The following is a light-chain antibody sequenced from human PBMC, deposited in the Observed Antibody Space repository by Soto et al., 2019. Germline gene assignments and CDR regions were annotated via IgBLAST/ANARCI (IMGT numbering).Light chain of an antibody. J-gene: IGKJ4*01. CDR1: QTISSW. CDR2: NAS. CDR3: QQRSNWPLT. Sequence: DIQMTQSPSTLSGSVGDRVTITCRASQTISSWLAWYQQKPGKAPKLLIYNASPLKSVVPSRFSGSGSGTEFILTISSLQPEDFAVYYCQQRSNWPLTFGGGTKVELK. V-gene: IGKV1-5*03.